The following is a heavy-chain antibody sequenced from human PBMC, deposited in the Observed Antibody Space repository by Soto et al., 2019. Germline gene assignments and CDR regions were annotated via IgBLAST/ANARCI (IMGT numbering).Heavy chain of an antibody. V-gene: IGHV3-7*05. CDR3: TRDSSPKYTTYWVEAFDF. J-gene: IGHJ3*01. D-gene: IGHD2-2*02. CDR1: GFTFGSYW. CDR2: INRDGSVK. Sequence: EVQLVESGGGLVQPGGSLRLSCAASGFTFGSYWMTWFRQAPGKGLEWVANINRDGSVKNYVDSVKGRFTVSRDNANGSLYLQMYSLRVEDAAVYYCTRDSSPKYTTYWVEAFDFWGQGTMVTVS.